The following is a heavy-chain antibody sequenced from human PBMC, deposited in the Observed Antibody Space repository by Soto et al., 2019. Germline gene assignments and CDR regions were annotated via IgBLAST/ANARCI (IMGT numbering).Heavy chain of an antibody. CDR1: GGSFSGYY. Sequence: QVQLQQWGAGLLKPSETLSLTCAVYGGSFSGYYWSWIRQPPGKGLEWIGEINHSGSTNYNPSLNGHVTIAVDTSKNQFSLKLSSVTAADTAVYYCARAAFGELLSTHSPYYYYYMDVWGKGTTVTVSS. CDR2: INHSGST. V-gene: IGHV4-34*01. D-gene: IGHD3-10*01. CDR3: ARAAFGELLSTHSPYYYYYMDV. J-gene: IGHJ6*03.